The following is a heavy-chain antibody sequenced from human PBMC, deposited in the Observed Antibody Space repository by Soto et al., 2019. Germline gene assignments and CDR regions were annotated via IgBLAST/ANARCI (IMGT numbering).Heavy chain of an antibody. J-gene: IGHJ4*02. CDR3: AAVPRRLYRSSKEGY. CDR2: IVVGSGNT. Sequence: QMQLVQSGPEVKKPGTSVKVSCKASGFTFTSSAMQWVRQARGQRLEWIGWIVVGSGNTNYAQKFQERVTITWAMSTSTAYMELSSLRSEDTAVYYCAAVPRRLYRSSKEGYWGQGTLVTVSS. D-gene: IGHD6-13*01. V-gene: IGHV1-58*02. CDR1: GFTFTSSA.